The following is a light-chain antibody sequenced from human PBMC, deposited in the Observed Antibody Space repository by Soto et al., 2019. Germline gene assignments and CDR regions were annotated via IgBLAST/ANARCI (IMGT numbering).Light chain of an antibody. CDR1: SSDVGGCNY. V-gene: IGLV2-8*01. Sequence: QSALTQPPSASGSPGQSVTISCTGTSSDVGGCNYVYWYQQLPGKAPKLLIYADSNRPSGVPDRFSGSKSGNTASLTVSGRLVEEEANYACRSNAGSHNYVYGTGTKVTVL. CDR3: RSNAGSHNYV. CDR2: ADS. J-gene: IGLJ1*01.